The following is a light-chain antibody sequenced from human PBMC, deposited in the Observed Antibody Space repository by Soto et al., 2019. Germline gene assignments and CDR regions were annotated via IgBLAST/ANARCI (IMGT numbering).Light chain of an antibody. J-gene: IGKJ4*01. CDR1: QTVSSS. CDR2: EAS. CDR3: QQHINWPLT. V-gene: IGKV3-11*01. Sequence: EIVLTQSPSTLSLAPGERATLSCRASQTVSSSLAWSQQKPGQAPRLLIYEASNRATGIPARFSGSGSGAAFTLTISSLEPEDFALYYCQQHINWPLTFGGGTKVEIK.